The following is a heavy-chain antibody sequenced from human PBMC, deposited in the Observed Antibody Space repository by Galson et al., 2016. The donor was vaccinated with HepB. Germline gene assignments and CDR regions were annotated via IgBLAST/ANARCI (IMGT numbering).Heavy chain of an antibody. J-gene: IGHJ4*02. CDR2: LSNYNGKT. CDR1: GHTFTNYG. D-gene: IGHD3-3*01. Sequence: SVKVSCKASGHTFTNYGINWVRQAPGQGLEWMGWLSNYNGKTNYAQRFQGRVTMTTDTSTSTAHMELRSLGYDDTAVYYCARGSAIGPLAKFDYWGQGTLVTGSS. V-gene: IGHV1-18*01. CDR3: ARGSAIGPLAKFDY.